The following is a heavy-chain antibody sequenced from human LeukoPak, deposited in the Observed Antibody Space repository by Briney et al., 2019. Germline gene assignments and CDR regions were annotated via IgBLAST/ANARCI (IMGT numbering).Heavy chain of an antibody. Sequence: PGGSLRLSCAASGFTFSSHWMHWVRQAPGKGLVWVSRLNTDGSITTYADSVKGRFTISRDHAKNTLYLQMSSLRVEDTAVYYCARGLGSGASLWGQGTLITISS. V-gene: IGHV3-74*01. CDR1: GFTFSSHW. D-gene: IGHD2-15*01. CDR2: LNTDGSIT. CDR3: ARGLGSGASL. J-gene: IGHJ4*02.